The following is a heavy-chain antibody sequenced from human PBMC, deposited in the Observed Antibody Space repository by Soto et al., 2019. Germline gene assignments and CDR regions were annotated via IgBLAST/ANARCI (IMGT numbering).Heavy chain of an antibody. J-gene: IGHJ4*02. Sequence: WGTLRLSCAVSGFTISSYSRSWVRQAPGKGLEWVSYISSSSSTIYYADSVKGRFTISRDNAKNSLYLQMNSLRAEDTAVYYCARDREYNVLVYWGQGTPVTVSS. CDR2: ISSSSSTI. CDR1: GFTISSYS. D-gene: IGHD1-1*01. V-gene: IGHV3-48*01. CDR3: ARDREYNVLVY.